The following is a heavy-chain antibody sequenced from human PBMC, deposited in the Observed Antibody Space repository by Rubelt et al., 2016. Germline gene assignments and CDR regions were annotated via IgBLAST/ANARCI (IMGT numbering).Heavy chain of an antibody. CDR2: IYYSGST. CDR3: ARHGAVLNWFFDL. CDR1: GGSIIPYC. V-gene: IGHV4-59*08. Sequence: QLQLQESGPGLVKPSETLSLTCTVSGGSIIPYCWSWIRQPPGKGLEWIGYIYYSGSTYYNPSLKSRVTISVETSKNQFALKVNAVTAADTAVYYCARHGAVLNWFFDLWGRGTLVTVSS. J-gene: IGHJ2*01. D-gene: IGHD3-16*01.